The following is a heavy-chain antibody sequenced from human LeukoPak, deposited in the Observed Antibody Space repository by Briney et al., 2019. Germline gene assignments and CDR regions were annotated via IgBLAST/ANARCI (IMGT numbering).Heavy chain of an antibody. CDR2: ISGYNGKT. CDR1: GYTFTNYG. CDR3: ARDTGIAVAGTWDFDY. D-gene: IGHD6-13*01. V-gene: IGHV1-18*01. Sequence: ASVKVSCKASGYTFTNYGISWVRQAPGQGLEWMGWISGYNGKTNYAQKLQGRVTMTTDTSTSTAYMELRSLRSDDTAVHYCARDTGIAVAGTWDFDYWGQGTLVTVSP. J-gene: IGHJ4*02.